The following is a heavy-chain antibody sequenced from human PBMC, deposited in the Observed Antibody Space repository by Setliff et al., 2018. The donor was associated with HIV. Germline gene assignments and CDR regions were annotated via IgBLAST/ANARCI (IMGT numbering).Heavy chain of an antibody. J-gene: IGHJ6*02. CDR1: GGSISSSSYY. Sequence: SETLSLTCTVSGGSISSSSYYWGWIRQPPGKGLEWIGNVYHTGSTYYNPSLKSRVNISVDKSKNQFSLKVNSVTAADTAVYYCASPKERYYYGSGTNVREYYGMDVWGQGTTVTVSS. CDR3: ASPKERYYYGSGTNVREYYGMDV. CDR2: VYHTGST. V-gene: IGHV4-39*07. D-gene: IGHD3-10*01.